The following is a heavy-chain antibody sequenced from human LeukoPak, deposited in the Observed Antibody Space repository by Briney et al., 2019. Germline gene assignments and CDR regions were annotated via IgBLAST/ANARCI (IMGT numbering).Heavy chain of an antibody. CDR1: GFTFSSYG. CDR2: ISYDGSNK. Sequence: PGRSLRLSCAASGFTFSSYGMHWVRQAPGKGLEWVAVISYDGSNKYYADSVKGRFTISRDNSKNTLYLQMNSLRAEDTAVYYCAKDEVEHGLDHWGQGTLVTVSS. J-gene: IGHJ4*02. D-gene: IGHD2-21*01. V-gene: IGHV3-30*18. CDR3: AKDEVEHGLDH.